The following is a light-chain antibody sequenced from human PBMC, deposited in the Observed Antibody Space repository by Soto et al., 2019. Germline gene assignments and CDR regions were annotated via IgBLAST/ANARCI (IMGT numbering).Light chain of an antibody. Sequence: EVVLTQSPGTLSLSPGERATLSCRASQSVAANYLAWYQQKPGQAPRLLIYDASNRATGIPDRFSGSGSGTDFTLTISRLEPEDFAVYYCQQYGSSSWTFGQGTKVDIK. V-gene: IGKV3-20*01. J-gene: IGKJ1*01. CDR3: QQYGSSSWT. CDR2: DAS. CDR1: QSVAANY.